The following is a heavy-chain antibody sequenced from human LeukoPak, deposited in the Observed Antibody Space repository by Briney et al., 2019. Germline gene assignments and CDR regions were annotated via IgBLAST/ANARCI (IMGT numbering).Heavy chain of an antibody. Sequence: GGSLRLSCVASVFTFSDYYMSWMRHAPGTGLEWVSYISSSDSYTNYTDSVKGRFTISRDNSKNTLYLQMGSLRAEDMAVYYCVRVVSSWELGYWGRGTLVIVSS. CDR3: VRVVSSWELGY. CDR1: VFTFSDYY. J-gene: IGHJ4*02. CDR2: ISSSDSYT. V-gene: IGHV3-11*06. D-gene: IGHD1-26*01.